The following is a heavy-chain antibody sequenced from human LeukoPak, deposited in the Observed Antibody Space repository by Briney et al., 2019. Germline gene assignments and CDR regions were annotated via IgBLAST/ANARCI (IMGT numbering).Heavy chain of an antibody. D-gene: IGHD1-7*01. Sequence: PSETLSLTCTVSGYSISSGYYWGWIRQPPGKGLEWIGSIYHSGSTYYNPSLKSRVTISVDTSKNQFSLKLSSVTAADTAVYYCARVELELQWFDPWGQGTLVAVSS. J-gene: IGHJ5*02. CDR1: GYSISSGYY. CDR3: ARVELELQWFDP. V-gene: IGHV4-38-2*02. CDR2: IYHSGST.